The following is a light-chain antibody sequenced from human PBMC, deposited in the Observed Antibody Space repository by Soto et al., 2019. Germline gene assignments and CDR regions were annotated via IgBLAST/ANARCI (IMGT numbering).Light chain of an antibody. CDR3: HMWDSSTVV. Sequence: SYELTQPLSVSVALGQTARVTCGGNNSGSKNVHWYQQKPGQAPVLLIYRDTYRPSGIPERFSGSNSGNTATLTISRAQGGDEADYYCHMWDSSTVVFGGGTKVTVL. CDR2: RDT. J-gene: IGLJ3*02. V-gene: IGLV3-9*01. CDR1: NSGSKN.